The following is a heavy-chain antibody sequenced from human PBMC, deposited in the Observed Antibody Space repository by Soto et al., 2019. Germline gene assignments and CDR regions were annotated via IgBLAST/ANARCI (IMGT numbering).Heavy chain of an antibody. CDR3: ARDDYPYYDDSSGYHFAY. CDR1: GFTFSTYN. V-gene: IGHV3-48*01. CDR2: ISDSSSTI. D-gene: IGHD3-22*01. J-gene: IGHJ4*02. Sequence: EVQLVESGGGLVQPGGSLRLSCAASGFTFSTYNMNWVRQAPGKGLEWVSYISDSSSTIHYADSVKGRFTISRDNAKNSLYLQMNSLRAEDTAVYYCARDDYPYYDDSSGYHFAYWGQGALVTVSS.